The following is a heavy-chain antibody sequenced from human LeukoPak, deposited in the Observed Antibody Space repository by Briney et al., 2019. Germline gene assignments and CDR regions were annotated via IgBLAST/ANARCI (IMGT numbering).Heavy chain of an antibody. V-gene: IGHV3-20*04. D-gene: IGHD5-24*01. CDR2: INWNGGST. J-gene: IGHJ6*03. CDR3: AREGMATVLYYYYYMDV. Sequence: GGSLRLSCAASGFTFSSYWMSWVRQAPGKGLEWVSGINWNGGSTGYADSVKGRFTISRDNAKNSLYLQMNSLRAEDTALYYCAREGMATVLYYYYYMDVWGKGTTVTVSS. CDR1: GFTFSSYW.